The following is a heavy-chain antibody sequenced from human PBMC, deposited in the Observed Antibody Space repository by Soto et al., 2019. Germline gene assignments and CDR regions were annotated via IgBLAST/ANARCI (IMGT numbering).Heavy chain of an antibody. CDR2: IYYSGST. CDR1: GGSISSYY. CDR3: ARHARGQMRGFDP. V-gene: IGHV4-59*08. Sequence: PSETLSLTCTASGGSISSYYWSWIRQPPGKGLEWIGYIYYSGSTNYNPSLKSRVTISVDTSKNQFSLKLSSVTAADTAVYYCARHARGQMRGFDPWGQGTLVTVSS. J-gene: IGHJ5*02.